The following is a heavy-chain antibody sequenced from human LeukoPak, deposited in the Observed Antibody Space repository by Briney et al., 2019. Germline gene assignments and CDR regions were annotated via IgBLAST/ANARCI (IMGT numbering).Heavy chain of an antibody. V-gene: IGHV1-69*04. CDR2: IIPILGIA. J-gene: IGHJ1*01. CDR1: GGTFSSYA. Sequence: ASVKASCKASGGTFSSYAISWARQAPGQGLEWMGRIIPILGIANYAQKFQGRVTITADKSTSTAYMELSSLRSEDTAVYYCARAPGDSSGYYYSPSEYFQHWGQGTLVTVSS. CDR3: ARAPGDSSGYYYSPSEYFQH. D-gene: IGHD3-22*01.